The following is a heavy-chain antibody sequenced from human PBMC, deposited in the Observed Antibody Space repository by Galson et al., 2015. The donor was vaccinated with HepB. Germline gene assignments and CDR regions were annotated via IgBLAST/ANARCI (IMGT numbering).Heavy chain of an antibody. Sequence: SLRLSCAASGFTFDGYAMHWVRQVPGKGLEWVSSISWNSGSVGYADSVKGRFTISRDNDKNFLFLQIDSLRREDSALYYCVKGWQQLERYLFDHWGQGTLVTVSS. CDR1: GFTFDGYA. D-gene: IGHD1-1*01. CDR3: VKGWQQLERYLFDH. V-gene: IGHV3-9*01. J-gene: IGHJ4*02. CDR2: ISWNSGSV.